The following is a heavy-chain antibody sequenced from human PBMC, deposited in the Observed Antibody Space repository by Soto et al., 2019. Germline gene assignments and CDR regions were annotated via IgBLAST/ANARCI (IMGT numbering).Heavy chain of an antibody. Sequence: QVQLVESGGGVVQPGRSLRLSCAASGFTFSSYSMHWVRQAPGKGLEWMAFISYDGSNEYYADSVKGRFTISRDNSKNTLYLQMNSLRAVDTAVYYCARDSVPYSSGWYVEYWGQGSLVTVSS. J-gene: IGHJ4*02. CDR3: ARDSVPYSSGWYVEY. CDR1: GFTFSSYS. V-gene: IGHV3-30-3*01. CDR2: ISYDGSNE. D-gene: IGHD6-19*01.